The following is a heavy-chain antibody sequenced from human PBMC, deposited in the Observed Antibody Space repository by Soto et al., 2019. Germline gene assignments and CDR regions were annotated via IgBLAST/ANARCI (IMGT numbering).Heavy chain of an antibody. V-gene: IGHV4-31*03. D-gene: IGHD3-22*01. Sequence: QVQLRESGPGLVKPSQTLSLTSTVSGGSISSGGYYWSWIRQHPGKGLEWIAYIYYSGSTYYNPSLKSRVTISVDTSKNQFSLKLSSVTAADTAVYYCARTRDRRFDPWGQGTLVTVSS. CDR3: ARTRDRRFDP. CDR2: IYYSGST. CDR1: GGSISSGGYY. J-gene: IGHJ5*02.